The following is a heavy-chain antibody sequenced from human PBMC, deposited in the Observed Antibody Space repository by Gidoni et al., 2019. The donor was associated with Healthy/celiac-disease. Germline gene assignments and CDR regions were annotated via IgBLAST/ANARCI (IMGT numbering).Heavy chain of an antibody. J-gene: IGHJ5*02. V-gene: IGHV1-69*08. Sequence: QVQLVQSGAEVKKPGSSVKVSCKASGGTFGSYTISWVRQAPGQGLEWMGRIIPILGIANYAQKFQGRVTITADKSTSTAYMELSSLRSEDTAVYYCAREGIAAAGRWFDPWGQGTLVTVSS. D-gene: IGHD6-13*01. CDR2: IIPILGIA. CDR1: GGTFGSYT. CDR3: AREGIAAAGRWFDP.